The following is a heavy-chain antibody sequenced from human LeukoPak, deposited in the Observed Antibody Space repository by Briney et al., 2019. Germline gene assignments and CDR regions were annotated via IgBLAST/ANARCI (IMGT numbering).Heavy chain of an antibody. D-gene: IGHD3-10*01. CDR2: IHRRGST. V-gene: IGHV4-34*01. CDR1: GGSFSDYY. Sequence: SETLSLTCAVYGGSFSDYYWSWIRQTPGKGLEWIGDIHRRGSTNHNPSLKSRVTISVDTSKNQFSLKVSSVTAADTALYYCARRGLFGSGSSLDVWGQGTTVTISS. J-gene: IGHJ6*02. CDR3: ARRGLFGSGSSLDV.